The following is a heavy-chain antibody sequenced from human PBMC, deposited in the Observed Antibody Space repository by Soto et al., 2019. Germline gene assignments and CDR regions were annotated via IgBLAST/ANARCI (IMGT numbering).Heavy chain of an antibody. D-gene: IGHD2-8*01. J-gene: IGHJ1*01. CDR1: GFTFNTYA. V-gene: IGHV3-33*01. CDR3: ARDAPSYCTNAVCFAFQY. CDR2: ISYDGNNK. Sequence: QVRLVESGGGVVQPGRSLRLSCAASGFTFNTYAMQWVRQAPGKGLEWVAHISYDGNNKYYGDSVKGRFTISRDAYKNTLFLQVNSLRAEDTAVYYCARDAPSYCTNAVCFAFQYWGQGTLVTVSS.